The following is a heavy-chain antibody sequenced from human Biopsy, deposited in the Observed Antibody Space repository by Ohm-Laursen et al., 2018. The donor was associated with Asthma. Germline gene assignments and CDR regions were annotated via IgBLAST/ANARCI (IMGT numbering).Heavy chain of an antibody. CDR3: AREGHEYCSSTSCASFDY. CDR1: GFTFSSYG. Sequence: SLRLSCSASGFTFSSYGMHWVRQAPGKGLEWVSSISSSSSYIYYADSVKGRFTISRDNAKNSLYLQMNSLRAEDTAVYYCAREGHEYCSSTSCASFDYWGQGTLVTVSS. J-gene: IGHJ4*02. V-gene: IGHV3-21*01. CDR2: ISSSSSYI. D-gene: IGHD2-2*01.